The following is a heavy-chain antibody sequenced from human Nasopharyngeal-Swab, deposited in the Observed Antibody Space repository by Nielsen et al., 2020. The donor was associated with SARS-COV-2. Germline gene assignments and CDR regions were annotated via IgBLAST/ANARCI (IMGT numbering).Heavy chain of an antibody. CDR1: GYSLTELS. CDR2: FDPEDGET. Sequence: SVNVSCKVSGYSLTELSMHWVRQPPGKGLEWTGGFDPEDGETIYAQTFQGRVTMTEDTSTDTAYMELSSLRSEDTAVYYCATGPAVAGTNWFDPWGQGTLVTVSS. CDR3: ATGPAVAGTNWFDP. V-gene: IGHV1-24*01. D-gene: IGHD6-19*01. J-gene: IGHJ5*02.